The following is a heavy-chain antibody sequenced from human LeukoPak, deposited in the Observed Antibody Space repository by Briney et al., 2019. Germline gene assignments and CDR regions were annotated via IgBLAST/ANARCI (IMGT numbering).Heavy chain of an antibody. CDR3: AGHQYYYDSSGNYGWFDS. J-gene: IGHJ5*01. D-gene: IGHD3-22*01. CDR2: SHPINSDT. CDR1: GFNFTAYG. V-gene: IGHV5-51*01. Sequence: GESLKISCKGSGFNFTAYGIAWVRQMPGKGLEWMGISHPINSDTKYSPSFQGQVTISADKSSSTADLQWNSLKASDTAMYYCAGHQYYYDSSGNYGWFDSWGQGTLVTVSS.